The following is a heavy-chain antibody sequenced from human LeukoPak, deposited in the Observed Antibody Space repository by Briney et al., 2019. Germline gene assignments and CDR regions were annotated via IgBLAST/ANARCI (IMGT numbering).Heavy chain of an antibody. CDR3: TLGSY. J-gene: IGHJ4*02. Sequence: GASVKVSCKPSGYTFNKYAINWVRRAPGQGLEWMGWINTNTGNPSYARDFTGRFVFSLDTSVNSAFLQINNLKAEDTAFYYCTLGSYWGQGTLVTVSS. V-gene: IGHV7-4-1*02. CDR2: INTNTGNP. CDR1: GYTFNKYA. D-gene: IGHD3-10*01.